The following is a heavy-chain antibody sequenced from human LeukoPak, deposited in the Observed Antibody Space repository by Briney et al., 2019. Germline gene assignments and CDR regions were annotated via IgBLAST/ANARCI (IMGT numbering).Heavy chain of an antibody. J-gene: IGHJ4*02. CDR1: GGSISSSY. D-gene: IGHD6-19*01. Sequence: SETLSLTCTVSGGSISSSYWSWIRQPPGKGPEWIGYIYYSGSTNNNPSFKSRVAISVDTSKNQFSLKLSSVTAADTAVYYCATWGIAVAGTFDYWGQGTLVTVST. V-gene: IGHV4-59*08. CDR2: IYYSGST. CDR3: ATWGIAVAGTFDY.